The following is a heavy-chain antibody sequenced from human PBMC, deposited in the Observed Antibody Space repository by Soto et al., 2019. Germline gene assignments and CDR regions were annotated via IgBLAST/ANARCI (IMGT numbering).Heavy chain of an antibody. CDR2: IKSKTNGGTT. CDR1: GFIFSNAC. CDR3: TTDDPINRY. V-gene: IGHV3-15*01. J-gene: IGHJ4*02. Sequence: GSLRLSCPASGFIFSNACMSWVRQAPGKGLEWVGRIKSKTNGGTTDYAAPVRGRFSISRDDSKNTLYLQMSSLKTEDTAVYYCTTDDPINRYWGQGTLVTVSS.